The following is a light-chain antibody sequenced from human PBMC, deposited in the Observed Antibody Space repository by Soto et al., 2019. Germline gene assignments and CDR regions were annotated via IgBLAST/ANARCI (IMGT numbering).Light chain of an antibody. CDR2: EVS. CDR1: SCDVGSYNL. Sequence: SAPTSPSPGFWSPGQSIPISLPGNSCDVGSYNLVSWYQQHPGKAPKLMIYEVSKRPSGVSNRFSGSKSGNTASLTISGLQAEDEADYYCCSYAGTLYVFGTGTKVTVL. CDR3: CSYAGTLYV. J-gene: IGLJ1*01. V-gene: IGLV2-23*02.